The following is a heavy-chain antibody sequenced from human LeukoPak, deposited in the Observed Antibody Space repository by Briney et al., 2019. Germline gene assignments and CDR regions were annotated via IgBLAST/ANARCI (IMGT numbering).Heavy chain of an antibody. J-gene: IGHJ6*03. CDR2: IYTSGST. CDR1: GGSISSYY. V-gene: IGHV4-4*07. CDR3: ARVGPQTRYYYYYYMDV. D-gene: IGHD3/OR15-3a*01. Sequence: SETLSLTCTVSGGSISSYYWSWIRQPAGKGLEWIGRIYTSGSTNYNPSLKSRATISVDTSKNQFSLKLSSVTAADTAVYYCARVGPQTRYYYYYYMDVWGKGTTVTISS.